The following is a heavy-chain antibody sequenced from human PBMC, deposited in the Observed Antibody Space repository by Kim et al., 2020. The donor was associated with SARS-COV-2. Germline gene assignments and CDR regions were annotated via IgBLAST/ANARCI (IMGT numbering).Heavy chain of an antibody. Sequence: ASVKVSCKASGYTFTGYYMHWVRQAPGQGLEWMGWINPNSGGTNYAQKFQGRVTMTRDTSISTAYMELSRLRSDDTAVYYCARAPLPISFGELEYFQHWGQGTLVTVSS. CDR1: GYTFTGYY. V-gene: IGHV1-2*02. CDR3: ARAPLPISFGELEYFQH. D-gene: IGHD3-10*01. CDR2: INPNSGGT. J-gene: IGHJ1*01.